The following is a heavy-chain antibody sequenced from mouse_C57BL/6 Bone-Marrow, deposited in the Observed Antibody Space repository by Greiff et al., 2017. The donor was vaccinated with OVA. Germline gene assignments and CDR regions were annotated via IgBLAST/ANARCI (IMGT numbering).Heavy chain of an antibody. Sequence: VMLVESGPGLVAPSQSLSITCTVSGFSLTSYGVDWVRQPPGQGLEWLGVIWGGGSTNYNSALMSRLSISKDNSKSQVFIKMNSLQTDDTAMYYCAKHGDEYGFAYWGQGTLVTVSA. CDR2: IWGGGST. CDR3: AKHGDEYGFAY. J-gene: IGHJ3*01. D-gene: IGHD5-1*01. CDR1: GFSLTSYG. V-gene: IGHV2-9*01.